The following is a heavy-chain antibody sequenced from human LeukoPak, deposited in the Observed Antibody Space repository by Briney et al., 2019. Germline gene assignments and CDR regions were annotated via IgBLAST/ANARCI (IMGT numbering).Heavy chain of an antibody. V-gene: IGHV1-24*01. D-gene: IGHD6-19*01. CDR1: GYTLTELS. J-gene: IGHJ4*02. CDR2: FDPEDGET. Sequence: ASVKVSCKVSGYTLTELSMHWVRQAPGKGLEWMGGFDPEDGETIYAQKFQGRVTMTEDTSTDTAYMELSSLRSDDTAVYYCARDGTLAVAGNFDYWGQGTLVTVSS. CDR3: ARDGTLAVAGNFDY.